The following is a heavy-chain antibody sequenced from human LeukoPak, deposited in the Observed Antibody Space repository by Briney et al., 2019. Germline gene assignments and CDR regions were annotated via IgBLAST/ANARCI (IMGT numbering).Heavy chain of an antibody. J-gene: IGHJ5*02. V-gene: IGHV4-59*08. CDR1: GGSIGSYY. CDR3: ARQTYSSSWYGNWFDP. CDR2: IYYSGST. D-gene: IGHD6-13*01. Sequence: SETLSLTCTVSGGSIGSYYWSWIRQPPGKGLERIGDIYYSGSTNYNPSPKSRGTISVDTSKNQFSLKLSSVTAADTAVYYCARQTYSSSWYGNWFDPWGQGTLVTVSS.